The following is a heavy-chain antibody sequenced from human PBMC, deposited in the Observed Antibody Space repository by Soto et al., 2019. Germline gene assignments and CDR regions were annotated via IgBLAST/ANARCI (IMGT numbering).Heavy chain of an antibody. CDR2: ISAYNANT. CDR3: ASVYYGSGSYLDY. V-gene: IGHV1-18*01. Sequence: ASVKVSCKASGYTFTTYGFSWVRQAPGQGLEWMGWISAYNANTNYAQKFQGRVTITADKSTSTAYMELSSLRSEDTAVYYCASVYYGSGSYLDYWGQGTLVTVSS. CDR1: GYTFTTYG. D-gene: IGHD3-10*01. J-gene: IGHJ4*02.